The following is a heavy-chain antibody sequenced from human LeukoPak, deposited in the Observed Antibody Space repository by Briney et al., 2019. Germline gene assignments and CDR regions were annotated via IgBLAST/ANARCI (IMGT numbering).Heavy chain of an antibody. V-gene: IGHV3-23*01. J-gene: IGHJ4*02. D-gene: IGHD6-19*01. CDR1: GFTFNNYG. Sequence: GGSLRLSCAVSGFTFNNYGMSWVRQAPGKGLEWVSTISASGDGTYYADSVKGRFTISRDNATNSLYLQMNSLRDQDTAVYYCARDLRSGWYYFDFWGQGTLVTVSS. CDR3: ARDLRSGWYYFDF. CDR2: ISASGDGT.